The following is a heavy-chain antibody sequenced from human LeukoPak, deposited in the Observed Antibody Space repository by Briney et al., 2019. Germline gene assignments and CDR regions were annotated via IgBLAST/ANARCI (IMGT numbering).Heavy chain of an antibody. Sequence: SETLSLTCTVSGGSISSGGYYWSWIRQPPGKGLEWIGYIYHSGSTYYNPSLKSRVTISVDRSKNQFSLKLSSVTAADTAVYYCARGNYYDSSGYLYFDYWGQGTLVTASS. CDR3: ARGNYYDSSGYLYFDY. CDR1: GGSISSGGYY. CDR2: IYHSGST. J-gene: IGHJ4*02. D-gene: IGHD3-22*01. V-gene: IGHV4-30-2*01.